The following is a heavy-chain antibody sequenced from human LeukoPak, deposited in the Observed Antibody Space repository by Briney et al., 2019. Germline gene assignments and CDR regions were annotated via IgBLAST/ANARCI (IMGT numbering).Heavy chain of an antibody. V-gene: IGHV1-58*02. D-gene: IGHD6-13*01. CDR1: GFTFTSSA. J-gene: IGHJ4*02. CDR2: IVVGSGNT. CDR3: ARERAAGKTKFDY. Sequence: SVKVSCKASGFTFTSSAMQWVRQARGQRLEWIGWIVVGSGNTSYAQKFQGRVTMTRDMSTSTVYMELSSLRSEDTAVYYCARERAAGKTKFDYWGQGTLVTVSS.